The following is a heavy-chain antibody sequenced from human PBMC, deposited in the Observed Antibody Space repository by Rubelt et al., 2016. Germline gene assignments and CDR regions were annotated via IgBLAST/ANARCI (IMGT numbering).Heavy chain of an antibody. J-gene: IGHJ4*02. D-gene: IGHD5-18*01. Sequence: EVQLVESGGGLVQPGGSLRLSCTASGFTFSNYWMHWVRQVPGKGLVWFSRIESDGGGPSYAASVRGRFTISSENAKNTLYLQMNSLGVEDTAIYDCARDVNTAMMDWGQGTLVTVSS. CDR3: ARDVNTAMMD. CDR1: GFTFSNYW. V-gene: IGHV3-74*01. CDR2: IESDGGGP.